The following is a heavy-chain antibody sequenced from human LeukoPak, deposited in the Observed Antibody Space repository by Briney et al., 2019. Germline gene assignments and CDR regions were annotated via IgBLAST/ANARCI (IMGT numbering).Heavy chain of an antibody. V-gene: IGHV4-59*01. J-gene: IGHJ6*03. CDR2: IYYSGST. Sequence: PSETLSLTCTVSGGSISSYYGSWIRQPPGKGLEWIGYIYYSGSTNYNPSLKSRVTISVDTSKNQFSLKLSSVTAADTAVYYCASTSSGWYVYYYYMDVWGKGTTVTVSS. CDR3: ASTSSGWYVYYYYMDV. CDR1: GGSISSYY. D-gene: IGHD6-19*01.